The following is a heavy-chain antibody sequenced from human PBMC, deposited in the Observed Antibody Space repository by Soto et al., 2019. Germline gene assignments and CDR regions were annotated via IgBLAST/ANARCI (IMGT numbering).Heavy chain of an antibody. J-gene: IGHJ5*02. V-gene: IGHV3-23*01. CDR2: ITGSGGIT. CDR1: GFTFSSYA. D-gene: IGHD3-10*01. CDR3: ARDFLSGKP. Sequence: PGGSLRLSCAASGFTFSSYAMSWVRQAPGKGLEWVSGITGSGGITDYADSVKGRFTISRDNAKNSVYLQMNRVRDEDTAVYYCARDFLSGKPWGQGTLVTVSS.